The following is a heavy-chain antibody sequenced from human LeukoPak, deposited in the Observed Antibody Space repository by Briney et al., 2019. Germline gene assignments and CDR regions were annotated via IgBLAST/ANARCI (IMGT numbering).Heavy chain of an antibody. CDR3: ARGRYSSGSQYYFDY. D-gene: IGHD3-22*01. J-gene: IGHJ4*02. CDR1: GFTFSDYY. V-gene: IGHV3-11*03. Sequence: PGGSLRLSCAASGFTFSDYYMSWIRQAPGKGLEWVSHISGSSTYTKYADSVRGRFTTSRDNAKNSLYLQMNSLRAEDTAVYYCARGRYSSGSQYYFDYWGQGILVTVSS. CDR2: ISGSSTYT.